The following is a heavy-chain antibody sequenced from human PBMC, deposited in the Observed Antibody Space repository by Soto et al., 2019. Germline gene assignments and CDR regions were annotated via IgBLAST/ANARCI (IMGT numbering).Heavy chain of an antibody. D-gene: IGHD5-12*01. CDR3: ARAGYNGNWYFDL. J-gene: IGHJ2*01. V-gene: IGHV1-3*01. CDR1: GYTFTNYA. CDR2: INAGNGKT. Sequence: QVQLVQSGGEVKKPGASVKVSCKASGYTFTNYAIHWVRQAPGQNLEWVGWINAGNGKTKSSQKFQGRVTITRDTSASTANLDLSSLRSEDTAVYYCARAGYNGNWYFDLWGRVTLVTVSS.